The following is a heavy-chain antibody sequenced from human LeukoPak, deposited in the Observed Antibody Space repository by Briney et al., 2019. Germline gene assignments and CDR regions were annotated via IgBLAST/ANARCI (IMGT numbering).Heavy chain of an antibody. CDR1: GYSFTDYY. CDR2: INPNSGGT. Sequence: ASVKVSCKTSGYSFTDYYMHWVRQAPGQGLEWMGRINPNSGGTSSAQKFQGRVAMTRDTSITTVYMEVSWLTSDDTAIYYCARADRLDGGPYLIGPWGQGTLVTVSS. J-gene: IGHJ5*02. V-gene: IGHV1-2*06. CDR3: ARADRLDGGPYLIGP. D-gene: IGHD2-21*01.